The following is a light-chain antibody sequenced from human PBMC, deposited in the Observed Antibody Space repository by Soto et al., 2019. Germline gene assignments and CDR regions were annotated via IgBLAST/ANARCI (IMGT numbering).Light chain of an antibody. J-gene: IGKJ5*01. V-gene: IGKV3-11*01. CDR3: QQRSNWPIT. CDR1: QSVTKY. CDR2: DAS. Sequence: DIVMTQTPLSLSVTPGQPATLSCRASQSVTKYLVWYQQKPGQAPRLLISDASYRATGIPARFRGSGFGTDFTLTISSLEPEDFALYYCQQRSNWPITFGQGTRLEIK.